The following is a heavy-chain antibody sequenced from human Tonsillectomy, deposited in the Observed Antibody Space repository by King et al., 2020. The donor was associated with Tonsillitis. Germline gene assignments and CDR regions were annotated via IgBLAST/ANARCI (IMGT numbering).Heavy chain of an antibody. D-gene: IGHD6-6*01. Sequence: VQLVESGGGLVKPGRSLRLSCTASGFTFGDYAMSWFRQAPGKGLEWVGFIRSKADGGTTEYAASVKGRFTISRDDSKSIAYLQMNSLKTEDTAVDYCTREETEGSSDYWGQGTLVTVSS. V-gene: IGHV3-49*05. CDR3: TREETEGSSDY. CDR1: GFTFGDYA. CDR2: IRSKADGGTT. J-gene: IGHJ4*02.